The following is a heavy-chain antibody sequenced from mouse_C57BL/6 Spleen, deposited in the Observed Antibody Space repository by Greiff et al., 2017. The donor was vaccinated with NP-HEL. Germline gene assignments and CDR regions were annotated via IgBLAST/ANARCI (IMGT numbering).Heavy chain of an antibody. J-gene: IGHJ2*01. CDR3: ARRGSSYPYFDY. V-gene: IGHV1-53*01. CDR2: INPSNAGT. CDR1: GYTFTSYW. Sequence: QVQLKQPGTELVKPGASVKLSCKASGYTFTSYWMHWVKQRPGQGLEWIGNINPSNAGTNYNEKFKSKATLTVDKSSSTAYMQLSSLTSEDSAVYYCARRGSSYPYFDYWGQGTTLTVSS. D-gene: IGHD1-1*01.